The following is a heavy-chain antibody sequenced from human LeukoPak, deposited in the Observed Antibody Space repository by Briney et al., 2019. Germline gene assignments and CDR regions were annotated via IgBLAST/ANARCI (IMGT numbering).Heavy chain of an antibody. V-gene: IGHV1-2*02. J-gene: IGHJ4*02. CDR1: GYTFTSYY. CDR3: ARGSDDFWSGYSPSY. CDR2: INPNSGGT. D-gene: IGHD3-3*01. Sequence: ASVKVSCKASGYTFTSYYMHWVRQSPGQGLEWMGWINPNSGGTNYAQKFQGRVTMTRDTSISTAYMELSRLRSDDTAVYYCARGSDDFWSGYSPSYWGQGTLVTVSS.